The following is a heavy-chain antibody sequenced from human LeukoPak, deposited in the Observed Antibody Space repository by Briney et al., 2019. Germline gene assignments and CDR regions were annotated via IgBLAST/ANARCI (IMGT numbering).Heavy chain of an antibody. V-gene: IGHV3-23*01. CDR2: ISGSGGST. D-gene: IGHD6-13*01. CDR3: AKGGKAAAGTRPYGYTQPSMDV. CDR1: GFTFSSYA. J-gene: IGHJ6*02. Sequence: GGSLRLSCAASGFTFSSYAMSWVRQAPGKGLEWISAISGSGGSTYYADSVKGRFTISRDNSKNTLYLQMNSLRAEDTAVYYCAKGGKAAAGTRPYGYTQPSMDVWGQGTTVTVSS.